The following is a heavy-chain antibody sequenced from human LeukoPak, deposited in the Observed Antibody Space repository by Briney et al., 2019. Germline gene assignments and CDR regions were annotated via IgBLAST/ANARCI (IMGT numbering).Heavy chain of an antibody. V-gene: IGHV4-39*01. Sequence: SETLSLTCTVSGGSIRISNYYWGWIRQPPGKGLEWVASVYYTGTTYYNPSLKSRVTLSVDTSKNQFSLKLSFVTAADTAVYYCARRVLAAAGYFDYWGQGTLVTVSS. CDR3: ARRVLAAAGYFDY. CDR1: GGSIRISNYY. D-gene: IGHD6-13*01. CDR2: VYYTGTT. J-gene: IGHJ4*02.